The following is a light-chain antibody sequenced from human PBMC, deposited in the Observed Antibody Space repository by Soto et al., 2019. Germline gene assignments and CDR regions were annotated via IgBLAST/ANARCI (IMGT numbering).Light chain of an antibody. CDR1: SSHIGSNT. V-gene: IGLV1-44*01. J-gene: IGLJ1*01. Sequence: QSALTQPPSASGTPGQRVIISCSGSSSHIGSNTVNWYQQLPGTAPKLLIYSNNQRPSGVPDRFSGSKSGTSASLAISGLQSEYEADYYCAAWDDSLNGRYVFGTGTKVTVL. CDR2: SNN. CDR3: AAWDDSLNGRYV.